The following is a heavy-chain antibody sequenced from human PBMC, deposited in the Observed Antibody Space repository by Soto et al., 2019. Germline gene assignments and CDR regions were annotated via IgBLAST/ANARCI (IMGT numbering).Heavy chain of an antibody. V-gene: IGHV3-33*01. Sequence: QVQLVESGGGVVQPGRSLRLSCAASGFTFSSYGMHWVRQAPGKGLEWVAVIWYDGSNKYYADSVKGRFTISRDNSKNALYLQMNSLGAEATAVYYCGRAGGDYVCYCDGMDVWGQGTTVTVSS. J-gene: IGHJ6*02. D-gene: IGHD3-10*02. CDR2: IWYDGSNK. CDR3: GRAGGDYVCYCDGMDV. CDR1: GFTFSSYG.